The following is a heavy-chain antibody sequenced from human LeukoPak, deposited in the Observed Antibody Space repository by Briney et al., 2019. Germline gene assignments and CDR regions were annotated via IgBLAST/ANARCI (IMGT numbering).Heavy chain of an antibody. Sequence: GGSLRLSCAASGFTFSNSAMCWVRQAPGKGLEWVSGISRGGGCTYYADSVKGRFTISRDTSIDTLYLQMNSLRAEDTAVYYCAKEVRPNDYWGQGTLVTVSS. CDR2: ISRGGGCT. D-gene: IGHD1-1*01. J-gene: IGHJ4*02. CDR3: AKEVRPNDY. V-gene: IGHV3-23*01. CDR1: GFTFSNSA.